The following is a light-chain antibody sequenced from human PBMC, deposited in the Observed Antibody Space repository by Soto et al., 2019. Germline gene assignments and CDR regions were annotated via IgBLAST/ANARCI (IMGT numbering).Light chain of an antibody. CDR2: NAS. CDR3: QHYNSYSEA. V-gene: IGKV1-5*03. Sequence: DIQMTQSPSTLSGSVGDRVTITCRASQTISSWLAWYQQKPGKAPKLLIYNASTFKSGVPSRFSGSGAGTEFPITISILQPDDFATYYCQHYNSYSEAFGQGTKVELK. J-gene: IGKJ1*01. CDR1: QTISSW.